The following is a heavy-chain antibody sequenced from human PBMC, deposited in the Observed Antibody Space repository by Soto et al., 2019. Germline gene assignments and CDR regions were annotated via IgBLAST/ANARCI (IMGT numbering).Heavy chain of an antibody. V-gene: IGHV3-30*04. Sequence: ESGVGVVQPGRSLSLSCAASGFTFSDYPMHLVRQAPGKGLEWVAVISYDGRVKYYVDSVKGRFTISRDDSKNTLYLQMNGLRVDDTAVYYCARDFIVGAPDYFDYWGQGTLVTVSS. D-gene: IGHD1-26*01. J-gene: IGHJ4*02. CDR2: ISYDGRVK. CDR1: GFTFSDYP. CDR3: ARDFIVGAPDYFDY.